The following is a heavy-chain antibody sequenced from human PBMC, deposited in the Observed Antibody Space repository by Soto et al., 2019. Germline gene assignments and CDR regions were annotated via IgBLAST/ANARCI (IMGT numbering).Heavy chain of an antibody. Sequence: EEQLVESGGGLVLPGGSLRLSCAASGFTFSPYSLSWVGQAPGKGLAWISYIDSGSTTIYYADSVKGRFTISRDNAKNSLWLQMNSLRDEDTAIYYCVRDRMWEQWLGPHDAFEIWGQGTMVTVSS. CDR1: GFTFSPYS. J-gene: IGHJ3*02. CDR2: IDSGSTTI. CDR3: VRDRMWEQWLGPHDAFEI. D-gene: IGHD6-19*01. V-gene: IGHV3-48*02.